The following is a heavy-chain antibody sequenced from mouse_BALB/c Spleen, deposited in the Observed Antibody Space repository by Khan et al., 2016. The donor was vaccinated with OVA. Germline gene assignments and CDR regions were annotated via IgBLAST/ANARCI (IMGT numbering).Heavy chain of an antibody. V-gene: IGHV9-3-1*01. CDR3: ARSNGNYWFAY. D-gene: IGHD2-1*01. J-gene: IGHJ3*01. Sequence: QIQLVQSGPELKKPGETVKISCKASGYTLTNYGMNWVKQAPGKGLKWMGRINTYTGEPTYAEDFKGRIAFSLETSASTAYLQINNLKNEDTATYFCARSNGNYWFAYWGQGTLVTVSA. CDR1: GYTLTNYG. CDR2: INTYTGEP.